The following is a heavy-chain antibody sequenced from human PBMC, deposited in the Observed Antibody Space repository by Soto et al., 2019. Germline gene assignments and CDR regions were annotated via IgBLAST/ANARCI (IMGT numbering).Heavy chain of an antibody. Sequence: GASVKVSCKASGYTFTSYGISWVRQAPGQGLEWMGWISAYNANPNYAQKLQGRVTMTTDTSTSTSYMELRSLRSDDTAVYFCARDRLGATGDSWGQGTLVPVSS. CDR3: ARDRLGATGDS. D-gene: IGHD1-26*01. CDR2: ISAYNANP. V-gene: IGHV1-18*01. J-gene: IGHJ4*02. CDR1: GYTFTSYG.